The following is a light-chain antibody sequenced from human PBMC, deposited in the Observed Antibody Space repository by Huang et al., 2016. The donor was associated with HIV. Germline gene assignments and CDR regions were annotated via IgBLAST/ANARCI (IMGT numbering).Light chain of an antibody. CDR3: QQRSKWPLT. Sequence: EIVLTQSPVTLSLSPGDRATLSCRASQSIGTYLAWYQQKSGQVPRLLIYDVSNRAAGVPARFSARGSETDFTLTIDSLDADDFAIYHCQQRSKWPLTFGGGTKVEMK. CDR1: QSIGTY. J-gene: IGKJ4*01. V-gene: IGKV3-11*01. CDR2: DVS.